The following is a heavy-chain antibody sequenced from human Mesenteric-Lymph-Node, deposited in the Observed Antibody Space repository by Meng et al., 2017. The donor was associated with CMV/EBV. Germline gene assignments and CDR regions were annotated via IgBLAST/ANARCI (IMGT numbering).Heavy chain of an antibody. J-gene: IGHJ2*01. CDR1: GGSFSGSY. CDR3: ARQPRTPRWAAIRPRYWYFDL. Sequence: SQTLSLTCAVYGGSFSGSYWSWIRQPPGKGLEWIGEINHSGSTNYNPSLKSRVTISVDTSKNQFSLKLSSVTAADTAVYYCARQPRTPRWAAIRPRYWYFDLWGRGTLVTVSS. D-gene: IGHD3-3*01. V-gene: IGHV4-34*01. CDR2: INHSGST.